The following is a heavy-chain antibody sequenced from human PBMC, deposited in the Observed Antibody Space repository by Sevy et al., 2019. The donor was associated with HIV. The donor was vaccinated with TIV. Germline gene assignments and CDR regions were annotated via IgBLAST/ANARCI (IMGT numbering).Heavy chain of an antibody. CDR2: VSYDGTKK. V-gene: IGHV3-30*04. D-gene: IGHD4-17*01. CDR1: GFAFSNFV. J-gene: IGHJ4*02. Sequence: GGSLRLSCAASGFAFSNFVMHWVRQAPGKGLEWVAAVSYDGTKKYYSDSVEGRFTISRDNSKNTLFLQMNSLRPEDTAVFYCARQNGDYEFAFDYWGQGTLLTVSS. CDR3: ARQNGDYEFAFDY.